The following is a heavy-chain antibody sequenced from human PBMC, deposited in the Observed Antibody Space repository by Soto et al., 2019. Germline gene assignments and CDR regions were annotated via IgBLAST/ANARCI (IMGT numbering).Heavy chain of an antibody. CDR2: ISSDGSNK. V-gene: IGHV3-30-3*01. CDR3: ARDYYDSSGFYWGTDY. D-gene: IGHD3-22*01. J-gene: IGHJ4*02. CDR1: GFIFSSYS. Sequence: QVQLVESGGGVVQPGRSLRLSCAASGFIFSSYSMHWVRQAPGKGLEWVAVISSDGSNKYYAYSVKGRFTISRDNSKNTLYLQMTSLRADDTAVYYCARDYYDSSGFYWGTDYWGQGTLVTVSS.